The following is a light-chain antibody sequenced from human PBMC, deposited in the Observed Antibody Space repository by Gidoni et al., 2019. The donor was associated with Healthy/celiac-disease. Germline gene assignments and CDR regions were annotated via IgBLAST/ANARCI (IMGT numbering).Light chain of an antibody. Sequence: QSVLTQPPSVSGAPGQRVTISCTGSSSNIGANYNVQWYQHLPGTAPKLLIYANSNRPSGIPDRFSGSKSGTSASLAITGLQAEDEADYYCQSYDSSLSGYVFGTGTKVTVL. V-gene: IGLV1-40*01. CDR1: SSNIGANYN. CDR3: QSYDSSLSGYV. J-gene: IGLJ1*01. CDR2: ANS.